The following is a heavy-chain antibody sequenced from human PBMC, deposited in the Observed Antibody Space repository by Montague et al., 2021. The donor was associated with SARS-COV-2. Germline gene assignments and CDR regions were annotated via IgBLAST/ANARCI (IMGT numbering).Heavy chain of an antibody. CDR2: TYYRSKWDS. V-gene: IGHV6-1*01. J-gene: IGHJ3*02. CDR3: ASSGITLTGLDAFDI. Sequence: CAISGDSVSSKNVAWNWIRQSPSRGLEWLGRTYYRSKWDSDYAESVKRXLVITPDTSKNQVSLQLNSVIPEDTAVYFCASSGITLTGLDAFDIWGQGTMVTVSS. CDR1: GDSVSSKNVA. D-gene: IGHD3-9*01.